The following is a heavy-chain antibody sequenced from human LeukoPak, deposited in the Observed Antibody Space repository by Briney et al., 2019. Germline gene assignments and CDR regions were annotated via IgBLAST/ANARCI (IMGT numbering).Heavy chain of an antibody. CDR3: AKDFFPTQNYYDSSGYFLQH. J-gene: IGHJ1*01. CDR2: ISYDGNNK. CDR1: GFTFSRHA. D-gene: IGHD3-22*01. V-gene: IGHV3-30-3*01. Sequence: PGTSLRLSCAASGFTFSRHAIHWVRQAPGKGLEWVAFISYDGNNKYYADSVKGRFTISRDNSKNTLYLQMNSLRAEDTAVYYCAKDFFPTQNYYDSSGYFLQHWGQGTLVTVSS.